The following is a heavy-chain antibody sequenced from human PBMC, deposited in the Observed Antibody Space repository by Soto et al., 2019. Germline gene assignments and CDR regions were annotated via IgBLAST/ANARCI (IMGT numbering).Heavy chain of an antibody. Sequence: GGSLRLSCVASGFTVSSCAMTWVRQAPGKGLEWVANIKQDGSETNYVDSVKGRFTISRDNAKNSLYLEMNNLRVEDTAIYYCTRWYAAVVWGQGTTVTVSS. V-gene: IGHV3-7*03. CDR2: IKQDGSET. D-gene: IGHD6-13*01. J-gene: IGHJ6*02. CDR1: GFTVSSCA. CDR3: TRWYAAVV.